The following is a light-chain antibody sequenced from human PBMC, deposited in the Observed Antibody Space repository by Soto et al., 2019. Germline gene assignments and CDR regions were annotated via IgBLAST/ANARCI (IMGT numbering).Light chain of an antibody. Sequence: EIVVTQSPATLSVSPGERATLSCRASQSVGNNFAWYQQKPGQAPRLLIFATSTRATGVPARFSGSGSGTEFTRTIRSQQSEVFSVYYCQQYGDWALTFGGGAKVEIE. CDR2: ATS. CDR3: QQYGDWALT. J-gene: IGKJ4*01. CDR1: QSVGNN. V-gene: IGKV3-15*01.